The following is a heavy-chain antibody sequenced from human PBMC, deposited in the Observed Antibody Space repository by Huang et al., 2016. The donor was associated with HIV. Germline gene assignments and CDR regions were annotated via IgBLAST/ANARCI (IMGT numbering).Heavy chain of an antibody. V-gene: IGHV4-39*01. J-gene: IGHJ4*02. D-gene: IGHD6-19*01. CDR2: IYYRWST. CDR1: GGSISTSGYY. CDR3: ARQDTSGWYADPYYFDY. Sequence: QLQLQESGPGLVKPSETLSLTCTVSGGSISTSGYYWGWIRQPPGKGLEWSGSIYYRWSTSYNPSLKSRVTISVETSKSQFSLKLSSVTAADTAVYYCARQDTSGWYADPYYFDYWGQGTLVTVSS.